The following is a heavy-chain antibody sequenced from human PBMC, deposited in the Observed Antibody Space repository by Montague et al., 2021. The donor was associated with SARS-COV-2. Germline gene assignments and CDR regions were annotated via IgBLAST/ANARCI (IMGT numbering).Heavy chain of an antibody. CDR3: ARDATVTTFYYYGMDV. D-gene: IGHD4-11*01. Sequence: SETLSLTCTVSGGSISTSYYWGWIRQPPGKGLEWIGSIYYSGSTXYNPALKSRVTISVDTSKNHFSLKLSSVTAADTAVYYCARDATVTTFYYYGMDVWGQGTTVTVSS. J-gene: IGHJ6*02. CDR2: IYYSGST. CDR1: GGSISTSYY. V-gene: IGHV4-39*07.